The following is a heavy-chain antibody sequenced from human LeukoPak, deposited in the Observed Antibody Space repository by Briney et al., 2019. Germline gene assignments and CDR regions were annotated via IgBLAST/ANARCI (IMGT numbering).Heavy chain of an antibody. CDR1: GGSISSSSYY. D-gene: IGHD3-10*01. CDR2: IYYSGST. V-gene: IGHV4-39*01. J-gene: IGHJ4*02. Sequence: PSETLSLTCTVSGGSISSSSYYWGWIRQPPGKGLEWIGSIYYSGSTYYNPSLKSRVTISVDTSKNQFSLELSSVTAADTAVYYCARQGHYSYYGSDWGQGTLVTVSS. CDR3: ARQGHYSYYGSD.